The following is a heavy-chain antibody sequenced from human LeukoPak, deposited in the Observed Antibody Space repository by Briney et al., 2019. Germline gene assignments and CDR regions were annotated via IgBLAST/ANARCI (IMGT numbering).Heavy chain of an antibody. D-gene: IGHD3-10*01. CDR1: RFSFSLYS. CDR2: ISCNRNYI. Sequence: PWGSLRLSCAASRFSFSLYSMNWVRQAPWKGLEWVSTISCNRNYIYFEGCVKGRFAISREDVRNSLFLHTDSLSADDSAVYFCTRDLSGELPGGFHSWGQGPLVRVSS. J-gene: IGHJ4*02. CDR3: TRDLSGELPGGFHS. V-gene: IGHV3-21*06.